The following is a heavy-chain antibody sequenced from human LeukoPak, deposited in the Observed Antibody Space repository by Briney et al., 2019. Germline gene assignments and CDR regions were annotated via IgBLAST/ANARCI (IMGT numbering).Heavy chain of an antibody. J-gene: IGHJ6*03. CDR1: GFTFSSYS. Sequence: AGGSLRLSCAASGFTFSSYSMHWVRQAPGKGLEWVSSISSSSSYIYYADSVKGRFTISRDNAKNSLYLQMNSLRAEDTAVYYCARDFFAPGIPAANYMDVWGKGTTVTVSS. V-gene: IGHV3-21*01. D-gene: IGHD6-13*01. CDR2: ISSSSSYI. CDR3: ARDFFAPGIPAANYMDV.